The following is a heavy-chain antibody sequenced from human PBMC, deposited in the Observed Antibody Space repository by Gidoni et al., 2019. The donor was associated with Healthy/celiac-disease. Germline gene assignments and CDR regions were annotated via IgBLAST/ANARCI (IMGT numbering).Heavy chain of an antibody. Sequence: QVQLQESGPGLVTPSETLSLTCTVSGGSISRYYWSWIRQPPWKVLEWIGYIYYSGRPNYNPSLKSRVTRSVDTSKNKFSMKLSSVTAADTAVYYCERELDYYYGMDVWGQGTTVTVSS. CDR2: IYYSGRP. V-gene: IGHV4-59*01. J-gene: IGHJ6*01. CDR3: ERELDYYYGMDV. CDR1: GGSISRYY.